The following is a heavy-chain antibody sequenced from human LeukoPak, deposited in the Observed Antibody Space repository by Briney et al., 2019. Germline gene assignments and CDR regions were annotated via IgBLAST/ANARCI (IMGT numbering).Heavy chain of an antibody. CDR1: GGSISSYY. CDR3: ARQVVAVAGTGYFDY. CDR2: IYYSGST. V-gene: IGHV4-59*04. D-gene: IGHD6-19*01. Sequence: SETLSLTCTVSGGSISSYYWSWIRQPPGKGLEWIGYIYYSGSTYYNMSLKSRVTISVDTSKNQFSLKLSSVTAADTAVYFCARQVVAVAGTGYFDYWGQGTLVTVSS. J-gene: IGHJ4*02.